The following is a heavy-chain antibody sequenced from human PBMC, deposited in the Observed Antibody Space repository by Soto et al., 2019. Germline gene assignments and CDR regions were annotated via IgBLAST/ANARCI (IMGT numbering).Heavy chain of an antibody. CDR3: ARLPRGRENQQDGF. Sequence: ASVKVSCKASGYTFTSYDINWVRQATGQGLEWMGWMNPNSGNTGYAQKFQGRVTMTRNTSISTAYMELSSLRSEDTAVYYCARLPRGRENQQDGFGGQGTLVTVPS. J-gene: IGHJ4*02. CDR1: GYTFTSYD. D-gene: IGHD3-10*01. V-gene: IGHV1-8*01. CDR2: MNPNSGNT.